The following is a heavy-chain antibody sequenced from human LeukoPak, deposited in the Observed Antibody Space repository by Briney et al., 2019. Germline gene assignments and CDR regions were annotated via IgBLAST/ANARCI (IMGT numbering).Heavy chain of an antibody. D-gene: IGHD2-2*02. CDR3: ARVYTGNRWHFDY. V-gene: IGHV3-7*03. Sequence: SGGSLRLSCAASGFTFSTYWMSWVRQAPGKGLECVANIKRDGSEKYYVDSVNGRFTILRDDAKSSLYPQMNSLRAEDTAVYFCARVYTGNRWHFDYWGQGTLVTVSS. J-gene: IGHJ4*02. CDR2: IKRDGSEK. CDR1: GFTFSTYW.